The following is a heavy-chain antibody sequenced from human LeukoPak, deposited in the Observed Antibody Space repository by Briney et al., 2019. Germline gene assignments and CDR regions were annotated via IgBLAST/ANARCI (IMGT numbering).Heavy chain of an antibody. V-gene: IGHV4-38-2*02. Sequence: SETLSLTYTVSGYSISSGYYWGWIRQPPGKGLEWIGSIYHSGSTYYNPSLKSRVTISVDTSKNQFSLKLSSVTAADTAVYYCARGGWPFDYWGQGTLVTVSS. J-gene: IGHJ4*02. D-gene: IGHD6-19*01. CDR2: IYHSGST. CDR3: ARGGWPFDY. CDR1: GYSISSGYY.